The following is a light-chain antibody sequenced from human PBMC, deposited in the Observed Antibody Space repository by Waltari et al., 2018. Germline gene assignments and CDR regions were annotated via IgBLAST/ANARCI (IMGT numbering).Light chain of an antibody. V-gene: IGLV2-14*03. CDR2: DVK. Sequence: QSALTQPASVSGSPGQSITIFCTGTSSDVGGYNYVFWYQQHPGKAPTLMIYDVKKRPSGVSNLFSGSKSGNTASLTISGLQAEDEADYYCNSFTSGGTYVFGTGTKVTVL. CDR1: SSDVGGYNY. CDR3: NSFTSGGTYV. J-gene: IGLJ1*01.